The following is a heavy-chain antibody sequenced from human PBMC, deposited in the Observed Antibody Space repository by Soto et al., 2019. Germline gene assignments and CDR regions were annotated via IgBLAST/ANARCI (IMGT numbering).Heavy chain of an antibody. J-gene: IGHJ6*02. CDR1: GFTVSSNY. D-gene: IGHD6-13*01. CDR2: IYSGGST. V-gene: IGHV3-53*02. CDR3: ARAIAAYYYGMDV. Sequence: EVQLVETGGGLIQPGGSLRLSCAASGFTVSSNYMSWVRQAPGKGLEWVSVIYSGGSTYYADSVKGRFTISRDNSKNTLYLQMNSPRAEDTAVYYCARAIAAYYYGMDVWGQGTTVTVSS.